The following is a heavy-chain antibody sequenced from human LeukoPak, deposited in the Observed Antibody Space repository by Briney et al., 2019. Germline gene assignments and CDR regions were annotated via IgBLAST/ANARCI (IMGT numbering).Heavy chain of an antibody. V-gene: IGHV5-51*01. CDR1: GYSFTSYW. J-gene: IGHJ1*01. CDR3: ARAYDSGWYVAEYFQH. CDR2: IYPGDSDT. D-gene: IGHD6-19*01. Sequence: TGESLKISCQGSGYSFTSYWIAWVRQMPGKGLEWMGIIYPGDSDTKYSPSFQGQVTISADRSTAYLQWSSLRASDTAMYHCARAYDSGWYVAEYFQHWGQGTLVTVSS.